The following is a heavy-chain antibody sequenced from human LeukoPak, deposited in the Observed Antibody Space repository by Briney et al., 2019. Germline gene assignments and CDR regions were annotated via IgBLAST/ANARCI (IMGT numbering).Heavy chain of an antibody. V-gene: IGHV4-4*09. CDR1: GGSISSYY. D-gene: IGHD4-17*01. CDR3: ARCRHNDYGFDY. J-gene: IGHJ4*02. CDR2: IYTSGST. Sequence: SETLSLTCTVSGGSISSYYWSWIRQPPGKGLEWIGYIYTSGSTNYNPSLKSRVPLSVDTSKNQFSLKLSSVTAADAAVYYCARCRHNDYGFDYWGQGTLVTVSS.